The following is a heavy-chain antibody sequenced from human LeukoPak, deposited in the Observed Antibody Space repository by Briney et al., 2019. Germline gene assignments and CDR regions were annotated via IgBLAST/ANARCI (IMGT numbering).Heavy chain of an antibody. CDR1: GFTFSSYG. CDR3: ARGLLAYCGGDCSYDAFDI. CDR2: IWYDGSNK. Sequence: GRSLRLSCAASGFTFSSYGMHWDRQAPGKGLEWVAVIWYDGSNKYYADSVKGRFTISRDNSKNTLYLQMNSLRAEDTAVYYCARGLLAYCGGDCSYDAFDIWGQGTMVTVSS. D-gene: IGHD2-21*02. J-gene: IGHJ3*02. V-gene: IGHV3-33*01.